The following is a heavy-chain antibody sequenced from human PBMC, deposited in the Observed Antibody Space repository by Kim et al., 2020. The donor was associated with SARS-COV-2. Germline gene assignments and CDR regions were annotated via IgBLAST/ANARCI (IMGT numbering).Heavy chain of an antibody. J-gene: IGHJ4*02. V-gene: IGHV3-30*03. Sequence: LSLTCEASGITFSSYGMHWVRRAPGKGLEWVAGVSSDGNKMYYGDSVKGRFTISRDNSRNTLFLQMDSLRPEDTAVYYCARDRIVAGTLWGQGTLVT. CDR1: GITFSSYG. CDR3: ARDRIVAGTL. D-gene: IGHD1-26*01. CDR2: VSSDGNKM.